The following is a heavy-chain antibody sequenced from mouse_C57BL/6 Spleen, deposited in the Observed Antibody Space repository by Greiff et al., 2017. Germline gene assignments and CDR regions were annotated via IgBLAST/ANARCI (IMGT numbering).Heavy chain of an antibody. D-gene: IGHD1-1*01. CDR3: LYYGSSHWYFDV. V-gene: IGHV1-80*01. J-gene: IGHJ1*03. CDR2: IYPGDGDT. CDR1: GYAFSSYW. Sequence: QVQLQQSGAELVKPGASVKISCKASGYAFSSYWMNWVKQRPGKGLEWIGQIYPGDGDTNYNGKFKGKATLTADKSSSTAYMQLSSLTSEDSAVYFCLYYGSSHWYFDVWGTGTTVTVSS.